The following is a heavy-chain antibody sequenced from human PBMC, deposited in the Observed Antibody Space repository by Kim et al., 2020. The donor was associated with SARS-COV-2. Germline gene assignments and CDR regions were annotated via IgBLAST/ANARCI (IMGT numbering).Heavy chain of an antibody. CDR2: IYYSGST. D-gene: IGHD5-18*01. CDR3: AREFGYSYGYEGADAEDGMDV. J-gene: IGHJ6*02. CDR1: GGSISSSSYY. Sequence: SETLSLTCTVSGGSISSSSYYWGWIRQPPGKGLEWIGSIYYSGSTYYNPSLKSRVTISVDTSKNQFSLKLSSVTAADTAVYYCAREFGYSYGYEGADAEDGMDVWGQGTTVTVSS. V-gene: IGHV4-39*07.